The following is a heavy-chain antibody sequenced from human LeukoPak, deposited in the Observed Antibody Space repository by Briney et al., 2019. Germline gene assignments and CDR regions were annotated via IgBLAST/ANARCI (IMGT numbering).Heavy chain of an antibody. V-gene: IGHV4-39*01. CDR1: GGSISSSSYY. Sequence: SETLSLTCTVSGGSISSSSYYWGWIRQPPGKGLEWIGSIYYSGSTYYNPSLKSRVTISVDTFKNQFSLKLSSVTAADTAVYYCVRRGYSSGNYGMDVWGQGTTVTVSS. J-gene: IGHJ6*02. CDR3: VRRGYSSGNYGMDV. CDR2: IYYSGST. D-gene: IGHD6-19*01.